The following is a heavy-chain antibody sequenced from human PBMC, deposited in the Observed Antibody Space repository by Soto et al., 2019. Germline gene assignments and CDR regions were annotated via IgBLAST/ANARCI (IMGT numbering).Heavy chain of an antibody. CDR2: ISGSGGST. CDR1: GFTFSSYA. V-gene: IGHV3-23*01. D-gene: IGHD2-15*01. J-gene: IGHJ4*02. CDR3: AKGDFGYCSGGSCYSWYYFDY. Sequence: GGSLRLSCAASGFTFSSYAMSWVRQAPGKGLEWVSAISGSGGSTYYADSVKGRFTISRDNSKNTLYLQMNSLRAEDTAVYYCAKGDFGYCSGGSCYSWYYFDYWGQGTLVTVSS.